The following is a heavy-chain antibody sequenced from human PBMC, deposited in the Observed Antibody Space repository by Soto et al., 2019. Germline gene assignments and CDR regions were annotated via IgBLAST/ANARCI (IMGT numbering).Heavy chain of an antibody. CDR2: INPILSMS. V-gene: IGHV1-69*02. J-gene: IGHJ4*02. Sequence: QVQLVQSGAEVKKPGSSVRVSCKASGDTFTFYSINWVRQAPGLGLEWMGRINPILSMSNYAQRFQGRVTXTXEXXTSTASMELSSLRSEDTAMYYCASSYGSGYRAFDYWGQGALVTVSS. D-gene: IGHD3-10*01. CDR1: GDTFTFYS. CDR3: ASSYGSGYRAFDY.